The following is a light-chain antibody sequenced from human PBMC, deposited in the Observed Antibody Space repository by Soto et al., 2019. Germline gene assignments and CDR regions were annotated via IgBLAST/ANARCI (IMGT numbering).Light chain of an antibody. CDR1: QSISNR. J-gene: IGKJ4*01. V-gene: IGKV1-5*01. Sequence: DIQMTQSPSTLSASVGDGFTITCRASQSISNRLAWYQQRPGKAPNLLIYAASTLQSGVPSRFSGGGSGTDFTLTISSLQPEDIATYYCQQYDSLPLTFAGGTKVDNK. CDR3: QQYDSLPLT. CDR2: AAS.